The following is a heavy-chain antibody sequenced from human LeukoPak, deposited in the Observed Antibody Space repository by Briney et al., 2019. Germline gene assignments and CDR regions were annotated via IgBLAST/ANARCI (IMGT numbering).Heavy chain of an antibody. J-gene: IGHJ6*02. Sequence: SETLPLTCTVSGGSISSYYWSWIRQPPGKGLEWIGYIYYSGSTNYNPSLKSRVTISVDTSKNQFSLKLSSVTAADTAVYYCARDSGGYGDYYYYYGMDVWGQGTTVTVSS. V-gene: IGHV4-59*01. CDR2: IYYSGST. CDR3: ARDSGGYGDYYYYYGMDV. CDR1: GGSISSYY. D-gene: IGHD4-17*01.